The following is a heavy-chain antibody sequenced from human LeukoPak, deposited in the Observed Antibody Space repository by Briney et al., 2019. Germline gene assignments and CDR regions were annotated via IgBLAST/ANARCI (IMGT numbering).Heavy chain of an antibody. D-gene: IGHD2-15*01. CDR2: IPNSGST. V-gene: IGHV4-59*11. CDR3: GRDALVGYFSYYYMDV. J-gene: IGHJ6*03. Sequence: PSETLSLTCTVSGGSISSHYWTWIRQSPVKGLEWIGDIPNSGSTSYNPSLKSRVTISIDTSKNQFSLKLSSVTAADTAVYYCGRDALVGYFSYYYMDVWGKGTTVTVYS. CDR1: GGSISSHY.